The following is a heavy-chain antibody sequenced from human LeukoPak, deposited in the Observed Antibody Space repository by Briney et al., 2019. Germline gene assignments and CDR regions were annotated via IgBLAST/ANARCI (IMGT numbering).Heavy chain of an antibody. J-gene: IGHJ4*02. V-gene: IGHV3-21*01. CDR3: ARVALGYCSSTSCSLTDLFDY. CDR2: ISSSSSYI. CDR1: GFTFSSYS. D-gene: IGHD2-2*01. Sequence: GGSLRLSCAASGFTFSSYSMNWVRQAPGKGLEWVSSISSSSSYIYYADSVKGRFTISRDNAKNSLYLQMNSLRAEDTAVYYCARVALGYCSSTSCSLTDLFDYWGQGTLVTVSP.